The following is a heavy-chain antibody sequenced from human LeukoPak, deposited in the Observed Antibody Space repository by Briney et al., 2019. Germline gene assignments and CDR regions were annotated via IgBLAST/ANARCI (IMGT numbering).Heavy chain of an antibody. Sequence: GGSLRLSCAASGFTFSSYSMNWVRQAPGKGLEWVSYISSSSSTIYYADSVKGRFTISRDNAKNSLYLQMNSLRAEDTAVYYCARAPEGRQQVSYGMDVWGQGTTVTVSS. CDR2: ISSSSSTI. J-gene: IGHJ6*02. V-gene: IGHV3-48*04. CDR1: GFTFSSYS. D-gene: IGHD6-13*01. CDR3: ARAPEGRQQVSYGMDV.